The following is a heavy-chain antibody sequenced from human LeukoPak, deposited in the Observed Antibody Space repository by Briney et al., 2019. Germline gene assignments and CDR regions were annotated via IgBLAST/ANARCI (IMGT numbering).Heavy chain of an antibody. D-gene: IGHD4-17*01. CDR1: GGSISSSSYY. CDR2: IYYSGST. V-gene: IGHV4-39*07. J-gene: IGHJ6*03. CDR3: AREDEDYALYYYYYYMDV. Sequence: MSSETLSLTCTVSGGSISSSSYYWGWIRQPPGKGLEWIGSIYYSGSTYYNPSLKSRVTISVDTSKNQFSLKLSSVTAADTAVYYCAREDEDYALYYYYYYMDVRGKGTTVTISS.